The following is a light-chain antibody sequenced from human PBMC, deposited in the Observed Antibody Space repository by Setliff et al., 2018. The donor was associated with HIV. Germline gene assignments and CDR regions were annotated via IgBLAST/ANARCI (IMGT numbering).Light chain of an antibody. CDR3: CSYARSSPPLLV. CDR1: SSDVGNYDL. V-gene: IGLV2-23*02. CDR2: EVS. Sequence: QSVLTQPASVSGTPGQSITISCPGSSSDVGNYDLVSWYQQHPAKAPKLMIYEVSERPSGVSNRFSGSKSGNTASLTISGLQAEDEADYYCCSYARSSPPLLVFGGGTK. J-gene: IGLJ3*02.